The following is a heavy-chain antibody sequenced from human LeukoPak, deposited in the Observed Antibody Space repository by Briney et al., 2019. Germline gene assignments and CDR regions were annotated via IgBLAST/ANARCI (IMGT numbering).Heavy chain of an antibody. CDR3: ARDGSGYDPQYYYYGMDV. CDR1: GGTFSSYA. Sequence: SVKVSCKASGGTFSSYAISWVRQAPGQGLEWMGRIIPILGIANYAQKLQGRVTMTTDTSTSTAYMELRSLRSDDTAVYYCARDGSGYDPQYYYYGMDVWGQGTTVTVSS. CDR2: IIPILGIA. V-gene: IGHV1-69*04. J-gene: IGHJ6*02. D-gene: IGHD5-12*01.